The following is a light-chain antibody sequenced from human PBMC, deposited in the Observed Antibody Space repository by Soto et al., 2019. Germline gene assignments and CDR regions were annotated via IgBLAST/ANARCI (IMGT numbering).Light chain of an antibody. CDR1: SSDVGGYNY. V-gene: IGLV2-14*01. CDR3: SSYTSSSTL. J-gene: IGLJ1*01. CDR2: AVT. Sequence: SALTQPASVSGSPGQSITISCTGTSSDVGGYNYVSWYQQHPGKAPKLMIYAVTDRPSGVSSRFSGSKSGNTASLTISGLQAEGEADYYCSSYTSSSTLFGTGTKVTVL.